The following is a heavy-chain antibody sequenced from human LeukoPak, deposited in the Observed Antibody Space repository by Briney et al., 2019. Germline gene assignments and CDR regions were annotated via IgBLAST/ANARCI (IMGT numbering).Heavy chain of an antibody. CDR1: GGSFSGYY. CDR2: INHSGST. V-gene: IGHV4-34*01. D-gene: IGHD3-3*01. Sequence: SETLSLTCAVYGGSFSGYYWSWLRQPPGKGLEWIGEINHSGSTNYNPSLKSRVTISVDTSKNQFSLKLSSVTAADTAVYYCARGAMFYGFWSGYYVRKVPPPDYWGQGTLVTVSS. J-gene: IGHJ4*02. CDR3: ARGAMFYGFWSGYYVRKVPPPDY.